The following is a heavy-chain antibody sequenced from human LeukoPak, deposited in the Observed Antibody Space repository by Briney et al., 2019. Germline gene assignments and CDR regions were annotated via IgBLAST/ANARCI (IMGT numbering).Heavy chain of an antibody. D-gene: IGHD2-21*01. Sequence: GGSLRLSCAASGFTFRSYDMHWVRQAPGKGLEWVAFIRSDGSDKYYGDSVKGRFTISRDNSKNTLFLEMNSLRSEDTAVYYCAKTYCGGECYSTGRYFQNWGPGTMVAVSS. J-gene: IGHJ1*01. CDR2: IRSDGSDK. V-gene: IGHV3-30*02. CDR1: GFTFRSYD. CDR3: AKTYCGGECYSTGRYFQN.